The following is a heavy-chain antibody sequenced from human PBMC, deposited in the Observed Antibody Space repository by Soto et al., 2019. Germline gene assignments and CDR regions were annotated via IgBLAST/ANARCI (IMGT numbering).Heavy chain of an antibody. CDR1: GAPINSYY. Sequence: PSETLSLTCTVSGAPINSYYWSWIRQPPGKGLEWIGYISDSGSTNYNPSLKSRLTISVDTSNSQFSLELRGLTAADTAVYYCARERTLRFLQQGMDVWGRGTTVTVSS. CDR3: ARERTLRFLQQGMDV. CDR2: ISDSGST. V-gene: IGHV4-59*01. J-gene: IGHJ6*02. D-gene: IGHD3-3*01.